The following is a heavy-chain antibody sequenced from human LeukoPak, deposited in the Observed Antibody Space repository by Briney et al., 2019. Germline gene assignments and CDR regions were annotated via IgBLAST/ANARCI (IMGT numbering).Heavy chain of an antibody. D-gene: IGHD2-15*01. CDR1: RFIFSSYG. V-gene: IGHV3-30*02. CDR3: AKYSLGGGYYYYGMDV. Sequence: GGSLRLSCAASRFIFSSYGMHWVREAPGKGLEWVAFIRYDGSNKYYADSVKGRFTISRDNSKNTLYLQMNSLRAEDTAVYYCAKYSLGGGYYYYGMDVWGQGTTVTVSS. J-gene: IGHJ6*02. CDR2: IRYDGSNK.